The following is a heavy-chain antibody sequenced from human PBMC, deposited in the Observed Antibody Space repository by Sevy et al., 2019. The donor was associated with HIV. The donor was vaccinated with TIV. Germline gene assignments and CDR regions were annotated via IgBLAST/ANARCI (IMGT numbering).Heavy chain of an antibody. D-gene: IGHD3-22*01. CDR2: IFHSGETT. CDR3: AGARYDSSGSFDAFDI. J-gene: IGHJ3*02. CDR1: GFTFYNYA. Sequence: GGSLRLSCAASGFTFYNYAMNWVRQAPGKGLEWVSTIFHSGETTYYADSVKARFTISRDNSKNTLYLQMNSLRTEDTALYYCAGARYDSSGSFDAFDIWGQGTMVTVSS. V-gene: IGHV3-23*01.